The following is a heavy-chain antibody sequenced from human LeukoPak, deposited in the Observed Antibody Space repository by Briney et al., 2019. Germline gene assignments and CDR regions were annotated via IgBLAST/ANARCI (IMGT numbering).Heavy chain of an antibody. CDR1: GVSINSSSYY. Sequence: SETLSLTCTVSGVSINSSSYYWGWIRQPPGKGLEWIGSIYYSGITYYNPSLKSRVTISVDTSKNQFSLKLSSVTAADTAVYYCARRDQAIDYWGQGTLVTVSS. CDR2: IYYSGIT. V-gene: IGHV4-39*01. D-gene: IGHD5-24*01. J-gene: IGHJ4*02. CDR3: ARRDQAIDY.